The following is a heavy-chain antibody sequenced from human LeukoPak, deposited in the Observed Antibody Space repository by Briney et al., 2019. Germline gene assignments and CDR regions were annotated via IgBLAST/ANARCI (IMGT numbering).Heavy chain of an antibody. Sequence: GASVKVSCKASGATFSSYAISWVRQAPGQGLDWLGRIIPILGIANYAQKFQGTVTITADKSTSTAYMELSSLRSEDTAVYYCAREYYYGSGSYYPLDYWGQGTLVTVSS. J-gene: IGHJ4*02. D-gene: IGHD3-10*01. CDR3: AREYYYGSGSYYPLDY. CDR2: IIPILGIA. V-gene: IGHV1-69*04. CDR1: GATFSSYA.